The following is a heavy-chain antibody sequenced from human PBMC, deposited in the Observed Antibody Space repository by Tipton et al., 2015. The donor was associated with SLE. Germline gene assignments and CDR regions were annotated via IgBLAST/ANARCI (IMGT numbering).Heavy chain of an antibody. J-gene: IGHJ3*01. V-gene: IGHV6-1*01. CDR1: GDSVASNTAA. CDR3: VRDGGMGPDALDV. Sequence: GLVKPSQTLSLTCAISGDSVASNTAAWKWIRQSASRGLVWLGWTYYKSKWYFDYSVSVKRRITVSPDTSRSQFSLLLNSVTPENTVVYCGVRDGGMGPDALDVRGHGTTVLVSS. D-gene: IGHD3-16*01. CDR2: TYYKSKWYF.